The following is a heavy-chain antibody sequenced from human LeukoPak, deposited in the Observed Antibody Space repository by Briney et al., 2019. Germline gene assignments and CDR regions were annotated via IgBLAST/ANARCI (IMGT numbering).Heavy chain of an antibody. CDR2: RSIYNGNT. J-gene: IGHJ4*02. CDR3: ARGGPFPSSSSSREYYLDY. CDR1: GYDFINYG. D-gene: IGHD6-6*01. V-gene: IGHV1-18*01. Sequence: GASVKVSCKASGYDFINYGISWVRQAPGQGLEWMGWRSIYNGNTDYKLQGRVTMTTDTSTRTAYMELRSLRSDDTAVYYCARGGPFPSSSSSREYYLDYWGQGTLVTVSS.